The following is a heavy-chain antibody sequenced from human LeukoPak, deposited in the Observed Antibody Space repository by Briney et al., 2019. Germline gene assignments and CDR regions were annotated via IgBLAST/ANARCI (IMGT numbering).Heavy chain of an antibody. J-gene: IGHJ1*01. D-gene: IGHD3-22*01. CDR1: GASTSSSY. V-gene: IGHV4-4*07. CDR3: ARDQTYYVSSGYYYVTYLQH. Sequence: RASETLSLTCTVSGASTSSSYCTWIRQPAGEGLEWIGRISSGGSTTYNPSFKSRVTMSLDTSKKQFSLNLTSVTAADTAVYYCARDQTYYVSSGYYYVTYLQHWGQGILVTVSS. CDR2: ISSGGST.